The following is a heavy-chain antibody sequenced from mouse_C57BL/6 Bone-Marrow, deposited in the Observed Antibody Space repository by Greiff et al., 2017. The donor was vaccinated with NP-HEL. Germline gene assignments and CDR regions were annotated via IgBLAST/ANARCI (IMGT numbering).Heavy chain of an antibody. CDR1: GYTFTSYW. J-gene: IGHJ2*01. CDR3: AREGEAQATFYAMDY. D-gene: IGHD3-2*02. CDR2: IYPGSGST. V-gene: IGHV1-55*01. Sequence: VQLQQPGAELVKPGASVKMSCKASGYTFTSYWITWVKQRPGQGLEWIGDIYPGSGSTNYNEKFKSKATLTVDTSSSTAYMQLSSLTSEDSAVYYCAREGEAQATFYAMDYWGQGTTLTVSS.